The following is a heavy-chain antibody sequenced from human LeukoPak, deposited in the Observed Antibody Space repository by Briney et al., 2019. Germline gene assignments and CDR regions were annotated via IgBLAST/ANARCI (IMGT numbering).Heavy chain of an antibody. CDR3: ASGVHYDFWSGYYGYDY. Sequence: GASVKVSCKASGGTFSSYAISWVRQAPGQGLEWMGGIIPIFGTANYAQKFQGRVTITADESTSTAYMELSSLRSEDTAVYYCASGVHYDFWSGYYGYDYWGQGTLVTVSS. J-gene: IGHJ4*02. D-gene: IGHD3-3*01. CDR1: GGTFSSYA. CDR2: IIPIFGTA. V-gene: IGHV1-69*13.